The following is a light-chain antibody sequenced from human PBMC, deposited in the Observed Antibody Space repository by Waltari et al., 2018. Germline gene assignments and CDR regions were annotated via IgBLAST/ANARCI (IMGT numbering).Light chain of an antibody. CDR1: SSDVAGFNH. J-gene: IGLJ1*01. CDR2: QAT. CDR3: SSSVTDGSCFV. Sequence: QPALTQPPSASGPPGQSVTISCPGTSSDVAGFNHVSWYQQYPGKAPTLLIFQATERPPGVPDRFSGSKSGNTASLTVSGLQAEDEADYYCSSSVTDGSCFVFGTGTKLTVL. V-gene: IGLV2-8*01.